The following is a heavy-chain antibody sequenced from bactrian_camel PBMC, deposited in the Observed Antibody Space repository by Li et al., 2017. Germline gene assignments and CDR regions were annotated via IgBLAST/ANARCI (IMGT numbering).Heavy chain of an antibody. CDR3: AATSRAGTRSGGYCLYPSAV. D-gene: IGHD2*01. J-gene: IGHJ4*01. V-gene: IGHV3S53*01. CDR2: ISSGGST. Sequence: VQLVESGGGSVQAGGSLKLSCAASGYTYGSNCMGWFRQAPGKEREGVAAISSGGSTSYADSVKGRFTISKDNAKSTLYLQMNSLKPEDTARYYCAATSRAGTRSGGYCLYPSAVRGQGTQVTVS. CDR1: GYTYGSNC.